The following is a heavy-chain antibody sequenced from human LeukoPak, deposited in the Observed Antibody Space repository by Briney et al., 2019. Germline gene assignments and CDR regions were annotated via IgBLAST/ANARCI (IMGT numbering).Heavy chain of an antibody. CDR3: AKVPVAGTFYYYYYMDV. D-gene: IGHD6-19*01. J-gene: IGHJ6*03. CDR2: ISGSGGST. CDR1: GFTFSSYG. V-gene: IGHV3-23*01. Sequence: GGSLRLSCAASGFTFSSYGMSWVRQAPGKGLEWVSAISGSGGSTYYADSVKGRFTISRDNSKNTLYLQMNSLRAEDTAVDYCAKVPVAGTFYYYYYMDVWGKGTTVTISS.